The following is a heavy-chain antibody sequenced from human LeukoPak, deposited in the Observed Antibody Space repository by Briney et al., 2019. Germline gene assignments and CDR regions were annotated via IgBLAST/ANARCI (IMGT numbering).Heavy chain of an antibody. CDR3: AREPIENLILLGYMDV. J-gene: IGHJ6*03. CDR1: GFTFSSYS. Sequence: PGGSLRLSCAASGFTFSSYSMNWVRQAPGKGLEWVSYISSSSSTIYYADSVKGRFTISRDDAKNSLYLQMNSLRAEDTAVYYCAREPIENLILLGYMDVWGKGTTVTVSS. CDR2: ISSSSSTI. D-gene: IGHD1-26*01. V-gene: IGHV3-48*01.